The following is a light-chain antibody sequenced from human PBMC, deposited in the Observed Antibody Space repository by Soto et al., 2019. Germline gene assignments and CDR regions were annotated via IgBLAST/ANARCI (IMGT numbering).Light chain of an antibody. J-gene: IGKJ1*01. V-gene: IGKV3-15*01. Sequence: EIVMTHSPASLSVSPGERATLSFSANRSISTYLAWYQQKPGQAPRLLIYGASTRATGIPVRFSGSGSGTEFTLTISGLQSEDFALYYCQQYQNLWTFGQGTKVDIK. CDR2: GAS. CDR3: QQYQNLWT. CDR1: RSISTY.